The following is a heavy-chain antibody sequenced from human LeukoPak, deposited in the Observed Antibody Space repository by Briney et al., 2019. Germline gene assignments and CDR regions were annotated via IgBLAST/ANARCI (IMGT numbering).Heavy chain of an antibody. D-gene: IGHD3-22*01. J-gene: IGHJ3*02. Sequence: SVKVSCKASGGTFSSYAISWVRQAPGQGLEWMGGIIPIFGTANYAQKFQGRVTITADESTSTAYMELSSLRSEDTAVYYCARAYYDSSGNFLGAFDIWGQGTMVTVSS. V-gene: IGHV1-69*13. CDR3: ARAYYDSSGNFLGAFDI. CDR2: IIPIFGTA. CDR1: GGTFSSYA.